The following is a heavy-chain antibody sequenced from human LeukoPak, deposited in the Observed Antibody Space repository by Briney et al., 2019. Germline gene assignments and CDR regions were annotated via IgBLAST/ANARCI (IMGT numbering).Heavy chain of an antibody. V-gene: IGHV3-48*03. J-gene: IGHJ3*02. CDR3: AREGYGGTSDAFDI. D-gene: IGHD4-23*01. Sequence: GGSLRLSCAASGFTFSSYAMSWVRQAPGKGLEWVSYISSSGSTIYYADSVKGRFTISRDNAKNSLYLQMNSLRAEDTAVYYCAREGYGGTSDAFDIWGQGTMVTVSS. CDR1: GFTFSSYA. CDR2: ISSSGSTI.